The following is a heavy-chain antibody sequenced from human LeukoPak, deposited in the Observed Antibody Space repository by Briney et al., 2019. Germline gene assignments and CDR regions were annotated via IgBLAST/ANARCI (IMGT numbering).Heavy chain of an antibody. CDR2: ISGYIGHT. CDR1: GYSFTSYG. J-gene: IGHJ4*02. D-gene: IGHD1-1*01. CDR3: ARATNSESPTDY. V-gene: IGHV1-18*01. Sequence: GASVKVSCKASGYSFTSYGINWVRQAPGQGLEWMGWISGYIGHTNYAQNLQGRVNMTTDTSTRTAYMELRSLRSDDTAVYYCARATNSESPTDYWGQGTLVTVSS.